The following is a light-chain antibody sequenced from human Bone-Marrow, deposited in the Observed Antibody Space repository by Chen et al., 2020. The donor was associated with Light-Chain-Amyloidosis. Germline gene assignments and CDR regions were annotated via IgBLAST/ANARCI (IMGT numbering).Light chain of an antibody. CDR3: AAWDDSLSGGV. CDR2: RNN. V-gene: IGLV1-47*01. J-gene: IGLJ3*02. Sequence: QSVLTPPPSASGTPGQSVTISCSGSSSNIGSNYVYWYQQLPGTAPKLLIYRNNQRPSGVPDRFSGSKSGTSASLAISGLRSEDEADYYCAAWDDSLSGGVFGGGTKLTVL. CDR1: SSNIGSNY.